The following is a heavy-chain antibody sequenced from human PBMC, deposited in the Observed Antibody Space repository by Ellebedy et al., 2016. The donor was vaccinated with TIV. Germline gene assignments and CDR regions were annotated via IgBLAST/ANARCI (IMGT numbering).Heavy chain of an antibody. J-gene: IGHJ6*03. CDR2: ISDSSPTV. CDR3: ARGAYDVVVVPARPKDYKYYFYYMDV. CDR1: GFTFSSST. D-gene: IGHD2-15*01. Sequence: GGSLRLSCEASGFTFSSSTMSWVRQAPGKGLEWVSYISDSSPTVYYADSAKGRFTISRDNAKNSLFLQMNSLRVEDTAVYYCARGAYDVVVVPARPKDYKYYFYYMDVWGKGTTVTVSS. V-gene: IGHV3-48*04.